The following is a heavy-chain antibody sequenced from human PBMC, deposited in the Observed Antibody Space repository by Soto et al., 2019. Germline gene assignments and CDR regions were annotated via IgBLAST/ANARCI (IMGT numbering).Heavy chain of an antibody. J-gene: IGHJ4*02. CDR1: GGTFSSYA. CDR3: ASSPYQDSSVYYPYYFDY. CDR2: IIPIFGTA. D-gene: IGHD3-22*01. V-gene: IGHV1-69*13. Sequence: VASVKVSCKASGGTFSSYAISWVRQAPGQGLEWMGGIIPIFGTANYAQKFQGRVTITADESTSTAYMELSSLRSEDTAVYYCASSPYQDSSVYYPYYFDYWGQGTLVTVSS.